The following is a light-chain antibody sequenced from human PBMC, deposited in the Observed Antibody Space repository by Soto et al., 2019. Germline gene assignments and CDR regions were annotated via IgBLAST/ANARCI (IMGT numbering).Light chain of an antibody. CDR2: GAS. Sequence: EIVLTQSPGTQSLSPGETATLSCRASQTIASQYLFWYQQKPGQAPRLLICGASNRATGIPDRFSGSGSGTDFTLTISRLEPEDFAVYYCHQYSSAPYTFGQGTNLEIK. CDR3: HQYSSAPYT. J-gene: IGKJ2*01. V-gene: IGKV3-20*01. CDR1: QTIASQY.